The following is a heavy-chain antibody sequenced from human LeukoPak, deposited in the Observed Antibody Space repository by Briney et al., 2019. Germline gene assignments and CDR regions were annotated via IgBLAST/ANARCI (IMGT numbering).Heavy chain of an antibody. D-gene: IGHD5-24*01. V-gene: IGHV4-34*01. CDR3: ARGPASPMADRPNFDY. CDR2: ISHRGST. CDR1: GGPFSGYY. J-gene: IGHJ4*02. Sequence: IPSETLSLTCAVYGGPFSGYYWSWIRQPPGKGLEWIGEISHRGSTNYNPPLKSRVTISIDKSKNQFSLKLTSVTAADTAVYYCARGPASPMADRPNFDYWGQGTLVTVSS.